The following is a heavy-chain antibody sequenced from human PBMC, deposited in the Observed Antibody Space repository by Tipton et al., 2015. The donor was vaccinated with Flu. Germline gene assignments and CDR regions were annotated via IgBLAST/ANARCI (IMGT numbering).Heavy chain of an antibody. D-gene: IGHD4-17*01. J-gene: IGHJ5*02. V-gene: IGHV4-38-2*01. Sequence: LRLSCAVSGYTIRHGFYWGWIRQPPGKGLEWIGSVYHGRSTDYNPSLKSRVTISVGTSNNQFSLKLNSVTAADTAVYYCARHGSPYGDDPAFDPWGQGTLVTVSS. CDR2: VYHGRST. CDR3: ARHGSPYGDDPAFDP. CDR1: GYTIRHGFY.